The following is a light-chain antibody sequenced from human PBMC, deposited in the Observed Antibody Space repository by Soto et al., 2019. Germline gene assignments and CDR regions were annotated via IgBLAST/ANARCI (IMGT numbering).Light chain of an antibody. V-gene: IGKV3-20*01. J-gene: IGKJ1*01. CDR2: GAF. Sequence: EIVLTQSPGTLSLSRGERATLSCRASQSVCSRYLAWYQQKPGQALRLLIYGAFSRATGIPARFSGRGCGTDCLLTIRTPAPEDFAGYYCQEYGSLTRTFGQGTKVEI. CDR3: QEYGSLTRT. CDR1: QSVCSRY.